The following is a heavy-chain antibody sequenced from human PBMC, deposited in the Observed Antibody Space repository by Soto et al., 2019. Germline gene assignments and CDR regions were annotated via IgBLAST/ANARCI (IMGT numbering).Heavy chain of an antibody. J-gene: IGHJ4*02. CDR2: ITYGGSI. V-gene: IGHV4-31*03. D-gene: IGHD5-18*01. CDR3: AKMERTQLWLLVQN. CDR1: GASITNDDFF. Sequence: SETLSLTCTVSGASITNDDFFWTWVRQHPEKGLEWLAYITYGGSIYHDPSFRSRLTVSIDKSKSQFSLNVRSVTAADTAVYYCAKMERTQLWLLVQNWGQGLLVTVS.